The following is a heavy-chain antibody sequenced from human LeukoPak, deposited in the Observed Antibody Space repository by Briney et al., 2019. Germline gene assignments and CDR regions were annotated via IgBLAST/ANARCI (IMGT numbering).Heavy chain of an antibody. CDR2: ISSDGGYK. CDR1: GFTFSSYN. J-gene: IGHJ4*02. V-gene: IGHV3-30*18. Sequence: GGSLRLSCAGSGFTFSSYNMHWVRQAPGKGLEWVAVISSDGGYKYYADSVKGRFTISRDNSKNTLYLQMNSLRAEDTAMYYCTKDYAWSLDYWGQGTLVTVSS. D-gene: IGHD3-9*01. CDR3: TKDYAWSLDY.